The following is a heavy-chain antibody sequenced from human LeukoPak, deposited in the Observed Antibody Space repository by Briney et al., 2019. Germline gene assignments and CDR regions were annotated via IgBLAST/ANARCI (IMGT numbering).Heavy chain of an antibody. CDR1: GFTFHSFF. CDR2: ISQDGSET. D-gene: IGHD7-27*01. CDR3: VRDLGHSRHYFEY. V-gene: IGHV3-7*01. Sequence: GGSLRLSCAASGFTFHSFFLNWVRLTPGRELEWLACISQDGSETFYMDSVRGRFTISRDNTKNSLYLQMDSLRAEDTAVYFCVRDLGHSRHYFEYWGQGALVTVSS. J-gene: IGHJ4*02.